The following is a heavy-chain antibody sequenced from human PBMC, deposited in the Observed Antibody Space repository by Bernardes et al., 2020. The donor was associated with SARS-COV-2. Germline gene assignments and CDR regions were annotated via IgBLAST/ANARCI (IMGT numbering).Heavy chain of an antibody. CDR3: ARARYYASGTYSPIDY. J-gene: IGHJ4*02. Sequence: GGSLRLSCAASGFTFSSYAMSRVRQAPGKGLEWVANIKQAGSEKYHVDSVKGRFTPSRDNAKNSLYLQMSSLRAEDTAVYYCARARYYASGTYSPIDYWGQGTLVTVSS. CDR1: GFTFSSYA. V-gene: IGHV3-7*01. D-gene: IGHD3-10*01. CDR2: IKQAGSEK.